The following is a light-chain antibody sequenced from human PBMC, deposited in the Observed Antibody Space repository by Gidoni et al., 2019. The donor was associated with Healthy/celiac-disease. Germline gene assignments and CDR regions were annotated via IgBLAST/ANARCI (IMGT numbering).Light chain of an antibody. V-gene: IGLV1-44*01. CDR3: AAWDDSLNGVV. CDR1: SSNIGSNT. CDR2: SNN. Sequence: QSVLTQPPSASGTPGQRVTISCSGSSSNIGSNTVNWYQQRPGTAPKLLIYSNNQRPSGVPDRFSGSKSGTSASLAISGLQSEDEADYYCAAWDDSLNGVVFGGGTKLTV. J-gene: IGLJ2*01.